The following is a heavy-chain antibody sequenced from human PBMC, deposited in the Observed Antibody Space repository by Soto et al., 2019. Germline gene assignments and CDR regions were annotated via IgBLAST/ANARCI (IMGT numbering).Heavy chain of an antibody. CDR1: GYTFTSYD. Sequence: QVQLVQSGAEVKKPGASVKVSCKASGYTFTSYDINWVRQATGQGLEWMGWMNPNSGNTGYAQKFQGRVTMTRNTSISTAYMGLSSLRSEDTAVYYWAREHSSSWRFDYWGQGTLVTVSS. V-gene: IGHV1-8*01. D-gene: IGHD6-13*01. J-gene: IGHJ4*02. CDR3: AREHSSSWRFDY. CDR2: MNPNSGNT.